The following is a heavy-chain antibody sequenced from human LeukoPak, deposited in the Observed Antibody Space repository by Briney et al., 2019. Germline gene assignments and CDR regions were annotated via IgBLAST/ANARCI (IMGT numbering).Heavy chain of an antibody. Sequence: PGGSLKISCKGFGYSFTSYWIGWVRQMPGRGLEWMGTIDPNDSDTRYSPSFQGQVTISADRSISTAYLQWSSLKASDTALYYCARLGFQPSWFDPWGQGTLVTVSS. D-gene: IGHD2-2*01. CDR2: IDPNDSDT. J-gene: IGHJ5*02. CDR3: ARLGFQPSWFDP. CDR1: GYSFTSYW. V-gene: IGHV5-51*01.